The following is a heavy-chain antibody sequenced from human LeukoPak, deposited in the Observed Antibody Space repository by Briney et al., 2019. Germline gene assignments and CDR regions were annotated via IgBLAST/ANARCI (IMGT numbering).Heavy chain of an antibody. CDR1: GGSISSGGYS. V-gene: IGHV4-30-2*01. CDR3: ARGRQHDY. Sequence: SETLSLTCAVSGGSISSGGYSWSWIRQPPGKGLEWIGYIYHSGSTYYNPSLKSRVTISVDRSKNQFSLKLSSVTAADTAVYYCARGRQHDYWGQGTLVTVSS. CDR2: IYHSGST. J-gene: IGHJ4*02.